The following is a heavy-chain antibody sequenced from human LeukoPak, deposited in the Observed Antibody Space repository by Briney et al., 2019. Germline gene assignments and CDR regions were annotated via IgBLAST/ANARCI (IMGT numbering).Heavy chain of an antibody. Sequence: GASLRISCKGSGSRFTSYWISWVRQLPGKGLEWMGRIDPSDSYTNYSPPFQGHVTISADKSISTAYLQWSSLKASDTAMYYCATSDIVATSFGDWGQGTLVTVSS. D-gene: IGHD5-12*01. J-gene: IGHJ4*02. CDR2: IDPSDSYT. CDR1: GSRFTSYW. V-gene: IGHV5-10-1*01. CDR3: ATSDIVATSFGD.